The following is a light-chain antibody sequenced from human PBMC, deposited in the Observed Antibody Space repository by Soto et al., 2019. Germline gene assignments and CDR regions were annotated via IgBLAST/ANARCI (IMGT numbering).Light chain of an antibody. CDR2: DAS. CDR1: QSVSSY. CDR3: QQRSNWPPGYT. J-gene: IGKJ2*01. V-gene: IGKV3-11*01. Sequence: EIVLTQSPATLSLSPGERATLSCRASQSVSSYLAWYQQKPGQAPRLLICDASNRATGIPARFSGSGSGTDFTLTISSLEPEDYAVYYCQQRSNWPPGYTFGQGTKLEIK.